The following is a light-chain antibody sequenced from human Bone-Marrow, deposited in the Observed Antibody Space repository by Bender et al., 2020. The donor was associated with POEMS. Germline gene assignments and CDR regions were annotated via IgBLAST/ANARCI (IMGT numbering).Light chain of an antibody. CDR3: SAWDSSLNVWV. Sequence: QAGLTQPPSVSKALRQTATLTCIGNTNNIGDQGAAWLQQHQGHPPKLLFYRNNNRPSGVSERLVASRSGNIASLTITGLRPEDEADYYCSAWDSSLNVWVFGGGTKLTVL. V-gene: IGLV10-54*01. J-gene: IGLJ3*02. CDR2: RNN. CDR1: TNNIGDQG.